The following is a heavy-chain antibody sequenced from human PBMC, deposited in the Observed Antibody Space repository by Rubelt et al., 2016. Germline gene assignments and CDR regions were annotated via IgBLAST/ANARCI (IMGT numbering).Heavy chain of an antibody. CDR1: GYTLTELS. J-gene: IGHJ5*02. V-gene: IGHV1-18*01. CDR2: LSAYNGNT. Sequence: QVQLVQSGAEVKKPGASVKVSCKVSGYTLTELSMHWVRQAPGKGLEWMGWLSAYNGNTNYAQKLQGRVTMTTDTSTSTAYMELRSLRSDDTAVYYCARDKEWLATRGFQNWFDPWGQGTLVTVSS. CDR3: ARDKEWLATRGFQNWFDP. D-gene: IGHD6-19*01.